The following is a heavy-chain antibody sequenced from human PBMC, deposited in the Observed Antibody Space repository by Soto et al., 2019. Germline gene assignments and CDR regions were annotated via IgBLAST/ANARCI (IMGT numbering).Heavy chain of an antibody. D-gene: IGHD2-15*01. CDR3: ARAGTATLSDY. J-gene: IGHJ4*02. CDR2: MYYSGST. CDR1: GGSISNYY. Sequence: SETLSLTCTVSGGSISNYYCSWIRQPPGKGLEWIGYMYYSGSTNYNPSLKSRVTISIDTSKNQFSLKLSSVTAADTAVYYCARAGTATLSDYWAQGTLVTVS. V-gene: IGHV4-59*01.